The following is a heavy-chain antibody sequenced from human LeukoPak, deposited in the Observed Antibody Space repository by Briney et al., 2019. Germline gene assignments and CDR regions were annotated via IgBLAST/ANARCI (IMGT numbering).Heavy chain of an antibody. CDR1: GGTFSSYA. CDR2: IIPIFGTA. J-gene: IGHJ4*02. V-gene: IGHV1-69*06. D-gene: IGHD5-18*01. Sequence: AAVKVSCKASGGTFSSYAISWVRQAPGQGREGMGAIIPIFGTAHYAQKFQGRVTITADKPTSTAYMELSSLRPEDPAVYYCATYRQILLPFESWGQGTLVTVSS. CDR3: ATYRQILLPFES.